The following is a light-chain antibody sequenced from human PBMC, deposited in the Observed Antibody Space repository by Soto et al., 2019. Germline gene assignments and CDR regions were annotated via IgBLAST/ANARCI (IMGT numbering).Light chain of an antibody. J-gene: IGKJ4*01. V-gene: IGKV3-11*01. CDR3: QQRSNWPPLLT. CDR2: DAS. CDR1: PSVSSY. Sequence: IVLTQSPAPLSLSPGERATLSCRASPSVSSYLAWYQQKPGQAPRLLIYDASNRATGIPARFSGSGSGTDFTLTISSLEPEDFAVYYCQQRSNWPPLLTFGGGTKVEIK.